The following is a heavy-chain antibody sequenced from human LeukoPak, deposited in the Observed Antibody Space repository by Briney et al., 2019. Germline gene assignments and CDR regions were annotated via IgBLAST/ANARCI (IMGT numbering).Heavy chain of an antibody. Sequence: GGSLRLSCAASGFTFSSYAMSWVRQAPGKGLEWVSAISGSGGSTYYADSVKGRFTISRDNSKNTLYLQMNSLRPEDTAVYYCAKDKPSMDTAMVYYYWGQGTLVTVSS. D-gene: IGHD5-18*01. V-gene: IGHV3-23*01. CDR1: GFTFSSYA. CDR3: AKDKPSMDTAMVYYY. J-gene: IGHJ4*02. CDR2: ISGSGGST.